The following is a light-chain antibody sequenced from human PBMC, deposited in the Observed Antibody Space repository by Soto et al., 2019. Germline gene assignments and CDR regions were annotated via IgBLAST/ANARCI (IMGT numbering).Light chain of an antibody. J-gene: IGLJ2*01. CDR2: DVT. CDR3: SSYRSSSPLLV. CDR1: SSDVGSFNL. V-gene: IGLV2-14*02. Sequence: QSVLTQPASVSGSPGQSVTISCTGTSSDVGSFNLVSWYQQHPGKAPKLMIYDVTHRPSGVSDRFSGSKSGNTASLTISGLQAEDEALYYCSSYRSSSPLLVFGGGTKLTVL.